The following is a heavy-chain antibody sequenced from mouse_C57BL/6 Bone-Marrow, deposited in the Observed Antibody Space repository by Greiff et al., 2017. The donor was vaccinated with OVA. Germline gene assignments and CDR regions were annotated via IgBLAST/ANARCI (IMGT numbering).Heavy chain of an antibody. V-gene: IGHV1-76*01. CDR1: GYTFTDSY. J-gene: IGHJ1*03. CDR2: IYPGSGNT. CDR3: ALLRDV. D-gene: IGHD1-1*01. Sequence: QVQLQQSVAELVRPGASVKLSCTASGYTFTDSYINWVKQRPGQGLEWIARIYPGSGNTYYNEKFKGKATLTAEKSSSTAYLQLSSLTSEDSAVYFCALLRDVWGTGTTVTVSS.